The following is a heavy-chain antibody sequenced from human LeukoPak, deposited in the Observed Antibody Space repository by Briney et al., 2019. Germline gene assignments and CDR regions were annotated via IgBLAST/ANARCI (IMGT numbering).Heavy chain of an antibody. J-gene: IGHJ4*02. Sequence: QPGGSLRLSCAASGFTFDDYAMHWVRQAPGKGLEWVSLISWDGGSTYYADSVKGRFTISRDNSKNSLYLQMNSLRAEDTALYYCAKAQREYSSSWYYFDYWGQGTLVTVSS. CDR2: ISWDGGST. CDR1: GFTFDDYA. V-gene: IGHV3-43D*03. D-gene: IGHD6-13*01. CDR3: AKAQREYSSSWYYFDY.